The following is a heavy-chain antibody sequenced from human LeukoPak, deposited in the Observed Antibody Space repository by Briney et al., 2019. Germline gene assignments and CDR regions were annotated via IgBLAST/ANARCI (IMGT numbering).Heavy chain of an antibody. CDR3: ARHYGSGSYSPNYYFDY. CDR2: IIPIFGTA. J-gene: IGHJ4*02. V-gene: IGHV1-69*13. D-gene: IGHD3-10*01. CDR1: GGTFSSYA. Sequence: SVKVSCKASGGTFSSYAISWVRQAPGQGLEWMGGIIPIFGTANYALKFQGRVTITADESTSTAYMELSSLRSEDTAVYYCARHYGSGSYSPNYYFDYWGQGTLVTVSS.